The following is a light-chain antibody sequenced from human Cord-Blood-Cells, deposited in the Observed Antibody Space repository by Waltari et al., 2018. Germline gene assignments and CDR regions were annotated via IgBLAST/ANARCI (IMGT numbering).Light chain of an antibody. CDR3: CSYAGSYTLWV. V-gene: IGLV2-11*01. Sequence: QSALTQPRSVTGSPGQSVTISCTGTSSAVGGYNYVSWYQQHPGKAPKLMIYDVSKWPSGVPDRFSGSKSGNTASLTISGLQAEDEADYYCCSYAGSYTLWVFGGGTKLTVL. CDR2: DVS. J-gene: IGLJ2*01. CDR1: SSAVGGYNY.